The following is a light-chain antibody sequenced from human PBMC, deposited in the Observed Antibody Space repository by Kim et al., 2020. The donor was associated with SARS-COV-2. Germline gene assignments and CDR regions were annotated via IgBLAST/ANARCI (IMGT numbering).Light chain of an antibody. V-gene: IGKV1-39*01. CDR2: AAS. CDR3: QQSYSTPPT. CDR1: QSITNY. J-gene: IGKJ2*01. Sequence: DIQMTQSPSSLSASVGDGVTITCRASQSITNYLNWFQKKPGRAPKLLIYAASSLQSGVPSRFSGGGSGTVFTLAISSLQPEDFATYYCQQSYSTPPTFGQGTKLEI.